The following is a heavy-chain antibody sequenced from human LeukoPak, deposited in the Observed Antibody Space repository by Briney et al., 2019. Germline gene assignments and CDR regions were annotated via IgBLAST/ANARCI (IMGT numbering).Heavy chain of an antibody. J-gene: IGHJ6*03. D-gene: IGHD1-26*01. Sequence: PGGSLRLSCAASGFTFDDYGMSWVRQAPGKGLEWVSGISWNSGSIGYADSVKGRFTISRDNAKNSLYLQMNSLRAEDMALYYCAKDIRPFSRSGYYMDVWGKGTTVTVSS. CDR2: ISWNSGSI. V-gene: IGHV3-9*03. CDR1: GFTFDDYG. CDR3: AKDIRPFSRSGYYMDV.